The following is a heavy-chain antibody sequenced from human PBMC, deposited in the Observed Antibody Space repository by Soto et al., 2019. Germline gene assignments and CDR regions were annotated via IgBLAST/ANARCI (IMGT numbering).Heavy chain of an antibody. CDR2: ISGSGGST. D-gene: IGHD6-6*01. J-gene: IGHJ6*03. CDR1: GSTFSSYA. CDR3: AKTGYSSSSWWRYYYYMDV. Sequence: GGSLRLACAASGSTFSSYAMSWVRQAPGKGLEWVSAISGSGGSTYYADSVKGRFTISRDNSKNTLYLQMNSLRAEDTAVYYCAKTGYSSSSWWRYYYYMDVWGKGTTVTVSS. V-gene: IGHV3-23*01.